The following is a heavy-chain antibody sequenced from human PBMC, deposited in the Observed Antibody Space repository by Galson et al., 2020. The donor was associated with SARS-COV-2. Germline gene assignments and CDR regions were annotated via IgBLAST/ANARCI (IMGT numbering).Heavy chain of an antibody. J-gene: IGHJ6*02. CDR1: GFTFSSYE. D-gene: IGHD3-10*01. Sequence: GGSLRLSCATSGFTFSSYEMNWVRQAPGKGLEWVSYISSSGSTIYYADSVKGRFTISRDNAKNSLYLQMNSLRAEDTAVYYCAREPWGSGSYYYYGMDVWGQGTTVTVSS. CDR2: ISSSGSTI. CDR3: AREPWGSGSYYYYGMDV. V-gene: IGHV3-48*03.